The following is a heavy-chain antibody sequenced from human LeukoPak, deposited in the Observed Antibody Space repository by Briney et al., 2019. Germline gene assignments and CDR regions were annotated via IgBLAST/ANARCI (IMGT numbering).Heavy chain of an antibody. CDR2: INHSGST. Sequence: SETLSLTCAVYGGSFSGYYWSWIRQPPGKGLEWIGEINHSGSTNYNPSLKSRVTISVDTSKNQFSLKLSSVTAADTAVYYCARHTIAVAGTPLDYWGQGTLVTVSS. J-gene: IGHJ4*02. D-gene: IGHD6-19*01. CDR1: GGSFSGYY. V-gene: IGHV4-34*01. CDR3: ARHTIAVAGTPLDY.